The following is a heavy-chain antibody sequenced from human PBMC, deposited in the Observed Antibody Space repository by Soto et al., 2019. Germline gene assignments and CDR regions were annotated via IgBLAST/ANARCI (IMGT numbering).Heavy chain of an antibody. Sequence: EVQLVESGGGLVKPGGSLRLSCAASGFTFSSYTMNWVRQAPGKGLEWVSSISSTSSYIYYADSVKGRFTISRDNAKNSLYLQMNSLRAEDTPVYYCARVLYYDGSGYNCWGQGTLVTVSS. CDR1: GFTFSSYT. CDR3: ARVLYYDGSGYNC. V-gene: IGHV3-21*01. D-gene: IGHD3-22*01. J-gene: IGHJ4*02. CDR2: ISSTSSYI.